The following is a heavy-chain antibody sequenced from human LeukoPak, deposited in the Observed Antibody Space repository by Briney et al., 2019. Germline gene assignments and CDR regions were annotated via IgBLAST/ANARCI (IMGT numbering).Heavy chain of an antibody. CDR1: GFTFRSYW. CDR3: ARDFSFYEDY. V-gene: IGHV3-74*01. D-gene: IGHD3-3*01. J-gene: IGHJ4*02. CDR2: INSDGSST. Sequence: GGSLRLSCAASGFTFRSYWMHWVRQTPGKGLVWVSRINSDGSSTNYADSVKGRFTISRDNAKNTLYLQVNSLRAEDSAVYYCARDFSFYEDYWGQGTLVTVSS.